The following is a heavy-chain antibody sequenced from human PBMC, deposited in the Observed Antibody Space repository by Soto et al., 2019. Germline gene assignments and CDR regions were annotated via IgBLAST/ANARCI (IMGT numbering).Heavy chain of an antibody. Sequence: QVQLVQPGAEVKKPGSSVKGSCKASGGTFSSYAIRWVRQAPGQGLGWMGGIIPIFGTANYAQKFQGRVTITADESTSTAYIELSSLRPEDTAVYYCARDADYYGSGSYYSMDYWGQGTLVTVSS. CDR2: IIPIFGTA. V-gene: IGHV1-69*01. CDR3: ARDADYYGSGSYYSMDY. J-gene: IGHJ4*02. CDR1: GGTFSSYA. D-gene: IGHD3-10*01.